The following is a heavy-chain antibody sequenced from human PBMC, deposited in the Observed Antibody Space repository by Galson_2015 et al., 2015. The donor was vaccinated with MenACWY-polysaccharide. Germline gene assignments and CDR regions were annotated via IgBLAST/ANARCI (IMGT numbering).Heavy chain of an antibody. Sequence: RLSCAASGSRFSNSGMHWVRQAPGKGLEWVAVIQYDGSNKVYADSVKGRFTISRDNSKNTLYLEMNSLRAEDTAVYYCAREGSRIVFHAFDTWGQGTMVSVSS. J-gene: IGHJ3*02. D-gene: IGHD3-16*02. V-gene: IGHV3-33*01. CDR1: GSRFSNSG. CDR3: AREGSRIVFHAFDT. CDR2: IQYDGSNK.